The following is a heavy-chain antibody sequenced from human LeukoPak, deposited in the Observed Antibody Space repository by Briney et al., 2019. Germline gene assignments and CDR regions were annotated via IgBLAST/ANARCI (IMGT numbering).Heavy chain of an antibody. CDR3: ATGVGATTFVAFDI. Sequence: GRSLRLSCAASGFTFDDYAMHWVRQAPGKGLEWVSGISWNSGSIGYADSVKGRFTISRDNAKNSLYLQTNSLRPEDTALYYCATGVGATTFVAFDIWGQGTMVTVSS. V-gene: IGHV3-9*01. J-gene: IGHJ3*02. D-gene: IGHD1-26*01. CDR1: GFTFDDYA. CDR2: ISWNSGSI.